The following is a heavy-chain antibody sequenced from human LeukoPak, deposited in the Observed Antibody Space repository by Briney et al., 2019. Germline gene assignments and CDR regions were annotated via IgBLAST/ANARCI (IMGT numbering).Heavy chain of an antibody. V-gene: IGHV3-7*03. CDR3: GGPNPLLERPSAMDV. D-gene: IGHD6-25*01. CDR2: IKQDGSEK. Sequence: GGSLRLSCAASGFTFSSYAMHWVRQAPGKGLEWVANIKQDGSEKHYVDSVKGRFTISRDNAKNSLYLQMNSLRAEDTAVYYCGGPNPLLERPSAMDVWGQGTTVTVSS. J-gene: IGHJ6*02. CDR1: GFTFSSYA.